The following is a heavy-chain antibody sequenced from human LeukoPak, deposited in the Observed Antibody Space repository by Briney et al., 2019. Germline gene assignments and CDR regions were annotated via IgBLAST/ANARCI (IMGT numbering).Heavy chain of an antibody. D-gene: IGHD3-10*01. Sequence: SETLSLTCAVCGGSFSGYYWSWIRQPPGKGLEWIGEINHSGSTNYNPSLKSRVTISVDTSKNQFSLKLSSVTAADTAVYYCARRITMVRGVTTRGHYFDYWGQGTLVTVSS. V-gene: IGHV4-34*01. CDR2: INHSGST. CDR3: ARRITMVRGVTTRGHYFDY. J-gene: IGHJ4*02. CDR1: GGSFSGYY.